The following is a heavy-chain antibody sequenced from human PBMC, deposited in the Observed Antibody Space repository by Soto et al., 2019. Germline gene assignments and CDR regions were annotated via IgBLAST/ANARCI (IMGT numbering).Heavy chain of an antibody. J-gene: IGHJ3*01. D-gene: IGHD2-21*01. V-gene: IGHV2-5*02. CDR2: IHRDDTE. Sequence: QITLKESGPTQVQPAQTLTLTCTFSGFSLTTSGVGVAWIRQSPGKALEFLALIHRDDTERYRSSLKSRLTIRKDTSKNQVVITMTNVDPVDTATYYCAHLLWFGDGALDVWGQGKLVTVSS. CDR1: GFSLTTSGVG. CDR3: AHLLWFGDGALDV.